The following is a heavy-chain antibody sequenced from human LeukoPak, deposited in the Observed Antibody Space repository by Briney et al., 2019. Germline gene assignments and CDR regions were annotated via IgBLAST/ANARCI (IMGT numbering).Heavy chain of an antibody. CDR2: IYYSGDT. CDR1: GGSISSSSYY. J-gene: IGHJ6*03. Sequence: PSETLSLTCTVSGGSISSSSYYWGWIRQPPGKGLEWIGSIYYSGDTYYNPSLKSRRVTISVDTSKNQFSLRLSSVIAADTAVYYCARHQWHYYYYMGVWGKGSTVTASS. D-gene: IGHD6-19*01. CDR3: ARHQWHYYYYMGV. V-gene: IGHV4-39*01.